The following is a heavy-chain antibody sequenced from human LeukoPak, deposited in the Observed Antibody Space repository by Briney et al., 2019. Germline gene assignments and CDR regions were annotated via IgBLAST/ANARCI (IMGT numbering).Heavy chain of an antibody. CDR3: ARQYLY. D-gene: IGHD2/OR15-2a*01. V-gene: IGHV4-34*01. CDR2: ISNTGIT. CDR1: GFNFIVYR. J-gene: IGHJ4*02. Sequence: GSLRLSCAASGFNFIVYRMNSVRQAPEKGLEWIGSISNTGITDYNPSLRSRVTISEDASKSQFSLRLTSVTGADTAVYYCARQYLYWGQGILVTVSS.